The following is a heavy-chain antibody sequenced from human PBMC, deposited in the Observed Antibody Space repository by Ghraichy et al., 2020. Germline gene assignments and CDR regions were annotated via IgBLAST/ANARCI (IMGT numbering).Heavy chain of an antibody. CDR1: GFTFSSYS. CDR3: ARETYYYDSSGHPDWYFDL. J-gene: IGHJ2*01. V-gene: IGHV3-48*04. D-gene: IGHD3-22*01. Sequence: GVLNISCAASGFTFSSYSMNWVRQSPGKGLEWVSYISSSSSTIYYADSVKGRFTISRDNAKNSLYLQTNSLRAEDTAVYYCARETYYYDSSGHPDWYFDLWGRGTLVTVSS. CDR2: ISSSSSTI.